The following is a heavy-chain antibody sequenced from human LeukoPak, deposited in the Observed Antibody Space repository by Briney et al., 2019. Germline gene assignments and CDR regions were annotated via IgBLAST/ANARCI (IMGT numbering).Heavy chain of an antibody. CDR1: GGSINSNNW. J-gene: IGHJ4*02. D-gene: IGHD3-10*01. V-gene: IGHV4-4*02. CDR3: ARESDPYYYGSGSFYFDY. CDR2: IYHSGST. Sequence: SETLSLTCAVSGGSINSNNWWSWVRQPPGKGLEWIGEIYHSGSTNYNPSLKSRVTMSVDTSKNQFSLKLSSVTAADTAVYYCARESDPYYYGSGSFYFDYWGQGTLVTVSS.